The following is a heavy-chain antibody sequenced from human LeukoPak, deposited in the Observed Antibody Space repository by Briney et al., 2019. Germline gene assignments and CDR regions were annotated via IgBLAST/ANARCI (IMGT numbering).Heavy chain of an antibody. V-gene: IGHV1-2*02. CDR1: GYTFTGYY. D-gene: IGHD6-13*01. CDR2: INPNSGGT. J-gene: IGHJ5*02. CDR3: ARDSSSSYRPALQASWFDP. Sequence: ASVKVSCKASGYTFTGYYMHWVRQAPGQGLEWMGGINPNSGGTNYAQKFQGRVTMTRDTSISTAYMELSRLRSDDTAVYYCARDSSSSYRPALQASWFDPWGQGTLVTVSS.